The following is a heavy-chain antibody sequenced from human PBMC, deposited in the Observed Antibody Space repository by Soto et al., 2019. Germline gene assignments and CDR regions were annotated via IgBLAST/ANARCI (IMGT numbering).Heavy chain of an antibody. Sequence: QPGGSLRLSCAASGFTFDDYAMHWVRQAPGKGLEWVSGISWNSGSIGYADSVKGRFTISRDNAKNSLYLQMNSLRAEDTALYYCAKERRWEMATILEIGDAFDIWGQGTMVTVSS. D-gene: IGHD1-26*01. J-gene: IGHJ3*02. CDR1: GFTFDDYA. CDR3: AKERRWEMATILEIGDAFDI. V-gene: IGHV3-9*01. CDR2: ISWNSGSI.